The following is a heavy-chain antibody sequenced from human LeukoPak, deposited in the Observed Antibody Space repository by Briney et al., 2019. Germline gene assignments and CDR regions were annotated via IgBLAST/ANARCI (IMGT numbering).Heavy chain of an antibody. V-gene: IGHV1-2*02. CDR3: ARDSEITMVRGVAPHAFDI. J-gene: IGHJ3*02. CDR1: GYTFTGYY. CDR2: INPNSGGT. D-gene: IGHD3-10*01. Sequence: ASVKVSCKASGYTFTGYYMHWVRQAPGQGLEWMGWINPNSGGTNYAQKFQGRVTMTRDTSISTAYMELSRLRSDDTAVYYCARDSEITMVRGVAPHAFDIWGQGTMVTVSS.